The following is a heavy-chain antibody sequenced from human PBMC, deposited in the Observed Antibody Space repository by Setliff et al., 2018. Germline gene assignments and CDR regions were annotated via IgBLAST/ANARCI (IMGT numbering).Heavy chain of an antibody. CDR3: VASPSNKNGHFEY. CDR1: GFSFNTYG. Sequence: RLSCAASGFSFNTYGMHWVRQAPGEGLERVAFVQFDGSNKYYADSVLGRFTISRDNIKNTAFLQMNSLRADDTAMYYCVASPSNKNGHFEYWGQGTLVTV. J-gene: IGHJ4*02. V-gene: IGHV3-30*02. CDR2: VQFDGSNK.